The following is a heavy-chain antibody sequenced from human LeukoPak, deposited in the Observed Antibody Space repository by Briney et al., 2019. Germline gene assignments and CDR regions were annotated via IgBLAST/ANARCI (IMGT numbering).Heavy chain of an antibody. V-gene: IGHV3-33*06. CDR2: IWYDGSNK. CDR1: GFTFSSYG. J-gene: IGHJ4*02. Sequence: GGSLRLSCAASGFTFSSYGMHWVRQAPGKVLEWVAVIWYDGSNKYYSDSVKVRFTISRDNSKNTLYLQMSSLRAEDTAVYYCAKELGAYCGGDCYSGFDYWGQGTLVTVSS. D-gene: IGHD2-21*02. CDR3: AKELGAYCGGDCYSGFDY.